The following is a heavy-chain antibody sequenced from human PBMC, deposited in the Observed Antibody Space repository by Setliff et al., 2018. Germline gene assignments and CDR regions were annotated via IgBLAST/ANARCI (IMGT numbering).Heavy chain of an antibody. J-gene: IGHJ3*02. D-gene: IGHD3-22*01. CDR3: ARDYYDSRGSYAFDI. Sequence: SETLSLTCAVSGYSISSGYYWGWIRQPPGKGLEWIGSIYHSGSTYYNPSLKSRVTISVDTSKNQFSLKLSSVTAADTAMYYCARDYYDSRGSYAFDIWGQGTVVTVSS. CDR1: GYSISSGYY. V-gene: IGHV4-38-2*02. CDR2: IYHSGST.